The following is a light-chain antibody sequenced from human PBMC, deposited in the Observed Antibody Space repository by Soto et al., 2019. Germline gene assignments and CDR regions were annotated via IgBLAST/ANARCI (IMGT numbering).Light chain of an antibody. V-gene: IGLV2-14*01. CDR3: SSYTSSSTGV. J-gene: IGLJ2*01. CDR1: SSDVGGYNY. CDR2: EVS. Sequence: QSALTQPASVSGSPGQSITISCTGTSSDVGGYNYVSWYQQHPGKAPKLMIYEVSNRPSGVSNRFSGSKSGNTASLTISGLQAEYEADYYCSSYTSSSTGVFGGGTQLTVL.